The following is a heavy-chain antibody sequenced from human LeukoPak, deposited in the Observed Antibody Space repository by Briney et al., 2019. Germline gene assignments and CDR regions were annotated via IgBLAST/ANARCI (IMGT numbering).Heavy chain of an antibody. CDR1: GGTFSSYA. CDR3: ARPPGRDGYNYGAFDI. D-gene: IGHD5-24*01. J-gene: IGHJ3*02. V-gene: IGHV1-69*04. Sequence: ASVKVSCKASGGTFSSYAISWVRQAPGQGLEWMGRIIPILGIANYAQKFQGRVTITADKSTSTAYMELSSLRSEDTAVYYCARPPGRDGYNYGAFDIWGQGTMVTVSS. CDR2: IIPILGIA.